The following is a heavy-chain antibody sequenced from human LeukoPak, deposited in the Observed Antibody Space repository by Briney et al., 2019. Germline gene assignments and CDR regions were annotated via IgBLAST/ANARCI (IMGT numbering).Heavy chain of an antibody. V-gene: IGHV4-61*01. CDR2: IYYSGST. CDR1: NYSISSGNF. D-gene: IGHD3-22*01. Sequence: SETLTLTCTVSNYSISSGNFWGWIRQPPGKGLEWIGYIYYSGSTNYNPSLKSRVTISVDTSKNQFSLKLSSVTAADTAVYYCARAYYYDSSGYYYYYMDVWGKGTTVTVSS. CDR3: ARAYYYDSSGYYYYYMDV. J-gene: IGHJ6*03.